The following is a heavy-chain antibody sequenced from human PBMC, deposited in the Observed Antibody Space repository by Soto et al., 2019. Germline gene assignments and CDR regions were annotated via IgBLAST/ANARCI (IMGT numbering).Heavy chain of an antibody. V-gene: IGHV4-30-2*01. CDR2: IYRSGTT. Sequence: TLSLTCVVSGGSISSSDFSWAWIRQGPGKGLEWVGYIYRSGTTYYNPSLKSRVSISLDKSKNQFSLKLSSVTAADTAVYYCASLVYYGSGSYRGTNFDYWGQGTLVTVSS. J-gene: IGHJ4*02. CDR3: ASLVYYGSGSYRGTNFDY. CDR1: GGSISSSDFS. D-gene: IGHD3-10*01.